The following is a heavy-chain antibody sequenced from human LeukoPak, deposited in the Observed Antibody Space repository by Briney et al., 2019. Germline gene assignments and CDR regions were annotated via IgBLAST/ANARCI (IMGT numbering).Heavy chain of an antibody. D-gene: IGHD2-8*01. CDR2: IYYSGST. V-gene: IGHV4-39*01. CDR1: GGSISSSSYY. CDR3: ARPMRVYAPVGFDY. J-gene: IGHJ4*02. Sequence: SETLSLTCTVSGGSISSSSYYWGWIRQPPGKGLEWIGSIYYSGSTYYNPSLKSRVTISVDTSKNQFSLKLSSVTAADTAVYYCARPMRVYAPVGFDYRGQGTLVTVSS.